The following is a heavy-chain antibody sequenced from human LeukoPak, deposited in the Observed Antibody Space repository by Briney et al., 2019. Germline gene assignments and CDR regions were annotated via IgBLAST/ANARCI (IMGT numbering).Heavy chain of an antibody. CDR1: GFTFSDHY. D-gene: IGHD6-19*01. V-gene: IGHV3-11*06. Sequence: GGSLRLSCAASGFTFSDHYMSWIRQPPGKGLEWVSYISGDGRYLNYADSVRGRFTSSRDNAKLSLYLQIKSMRAEDTAMFFCARGSRINGWIFDFWGQGTLVTVSA. CDR2: ISGDGRYL. CDR3: ARGSRINGWIFDF. J-gene: IGHJ4*02.